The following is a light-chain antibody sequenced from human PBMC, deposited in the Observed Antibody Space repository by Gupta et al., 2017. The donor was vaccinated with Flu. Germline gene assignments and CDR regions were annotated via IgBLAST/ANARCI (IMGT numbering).Light chain of an antibody. V-gene: IGKV3-15*01. CDR3: QHYNSGPLT. CDR1: QSVGNN. CDR2: DAF. J-gene: IGKJ1*01. Sequence: ETVMTQFPVTLSVSPGERATLSCRASQSVGNNLAWYQRKPGQAPSLLIFDAFTRAPGVPVRFSGSGSVTEFTLTISSVQSEDYAIYYCQHYNSGPLTFGQGTEVEIK.